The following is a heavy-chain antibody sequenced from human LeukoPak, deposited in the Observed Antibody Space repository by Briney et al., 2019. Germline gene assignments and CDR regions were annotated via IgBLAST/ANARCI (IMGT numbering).Heavy chain of an antibody. J-gene: IGHJ4*02. Sequence: WIRQPPGKGLEWVSDINWNGDSRGYAHSVRGRFTIYRDNSKNTLYVQMKSLRAEDTAVYYCAKDFVVVPGNVNYFDYWGQGTLVTVSS. V-gene: IGHV3-20*03. CDR2: INWNGDSR. CDR3: AKDFVVVPGNVNYFDY. D-gene: IGHD2-21*02.